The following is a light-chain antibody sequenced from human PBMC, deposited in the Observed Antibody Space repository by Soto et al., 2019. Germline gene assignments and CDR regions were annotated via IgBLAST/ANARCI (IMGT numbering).Light chain of an antibody. CDR1: SSDIGAYKY. CDR2: EVN. J-gene: IGLJ2*01. V-gene: IGLV2-8*01. Sequence: QSVLTQPPSASGSPGQSVTISCTGTSSDIGAYKYVSWYQQHPGKAPKLMIFEVNRRPSGVPDRFSGSKSGNTASLTVSGLQAEDEATYYCSSYADKIHFLFGGGTKLTVL. CDR3: SSYADKIHFL.